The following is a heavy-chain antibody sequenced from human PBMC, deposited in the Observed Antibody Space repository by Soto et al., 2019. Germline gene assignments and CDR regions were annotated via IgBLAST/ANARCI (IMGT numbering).Heavy chain of an antibody. CDR2: ISYDGSNK. Sequence: QVQLVESGGGVVQPGRSLRLSCAASGFTFSSYGMHWVRQAPGKGLEWVAVISYDGSNKYYADSVKGRFTISRDNSKNTLYLQMNSLRAEDSAVYYCANWSGYGDYFDYWGQGTLFTVSS. CDR1: GFTFSSYG. J-gene: IGHJ4*02. CDR3: ANWSGYGDYFDY. D-gene: IGHD5-12*01. V-gene: IGHV3-30*18.